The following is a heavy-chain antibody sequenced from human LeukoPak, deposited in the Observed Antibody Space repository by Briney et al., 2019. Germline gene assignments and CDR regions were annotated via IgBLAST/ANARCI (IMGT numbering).Heavy chain of an antibody. V-gene: IGHV4-61*02. CDR2: IYTSGST. D-gene: IGHD3-3*01. CDR1: GGSISSGSYY. Sequence: SETLSLTCTVSGGSISSGSYYWSWIRQPAGKGLEWIGRIYTSGSTNYNPSLKSRVTISGDTSKNQFSLKLSSVTAADTAVYYCARVDFWSSYPDYWGQGTPVTVSS. J-gene: IGHJ4*02. CDR3: ARVDFWSSYPDY.